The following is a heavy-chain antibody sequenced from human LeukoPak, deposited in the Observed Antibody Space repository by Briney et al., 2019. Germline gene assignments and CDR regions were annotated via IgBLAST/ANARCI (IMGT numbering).Heavy chain of an antibody. CDR2: ISLNSGGT. Sequence: SLKVSCKASGYTFTGYYMHWVRQAPGQGLEWMGRISLNSGGTNYAQKFQGRVTMTRDTSISTAYMELSRLRSDDTAVYYCARDGKKGYCSSTSCYSSYWGQGTLVTVSS. D-gene: IGHD2-2*01. CDR1: GYTFTGYY. CDR3: ARDGKKGYCSSTSCYSSY. V-gene: IGHV1-2*06. J-gene: IGHJ4*02.